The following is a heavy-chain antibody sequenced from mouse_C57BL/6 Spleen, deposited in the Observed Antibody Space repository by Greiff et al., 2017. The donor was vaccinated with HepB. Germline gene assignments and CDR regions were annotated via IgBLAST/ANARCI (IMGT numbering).Heavy chain of an antibody. V-gene: IGHV5-6*01. CDR1: GFTFSSYG. CDR3: ARQELTGTGDDY. J-gene: IGHJ2*01. CDR2: ISSGGSYT. Sequence: VQLQQSGGDLVKPGGSLKLSCAASGFTFSSYGMSWVRQTPDKRLEWVATISSGGSYTYYPDSVKGRFTMSRDNAKNTLYLQMSSLKSEDTAMYYCARQELTGTGDDYWGQGTTLTVSS. D-gene: IGHD4-1*01.